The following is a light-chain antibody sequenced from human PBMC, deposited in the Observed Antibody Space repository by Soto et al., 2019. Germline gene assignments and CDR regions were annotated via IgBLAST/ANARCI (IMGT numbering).Light chain of an antibody. V-gene: IGLV2-23*03. CDR3: CSYARSSTFV. CDR2: EGS. CDR1: SNDVGSYNL. Sequence: QSALTQPASVSGSPGQSITISCTGTSNDVGSYNLVSWYQQHPGKAPKLMIYEGSKRPSGVSNRVSGSKSDNTASLTISGLQAEDEADYYCCSYARSSTFVFGGGTQLTVL. J-gene: IGLJ2*01.